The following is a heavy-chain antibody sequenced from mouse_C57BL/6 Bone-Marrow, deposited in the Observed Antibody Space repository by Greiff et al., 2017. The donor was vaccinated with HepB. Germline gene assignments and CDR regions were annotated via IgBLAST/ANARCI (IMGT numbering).Heavy chain of an antibody. Sequence: VQLQQSGPELVKPGASVKIPCKASGYTFTDYNMDWVKQSHGKSLEWIGDINPNNGGTIYNQKFKGKATLTVDKSSSTAYMEFRSLTSEDTAVYYCARGREFADWVQGTLVTVSA. CDR1: GYTFTDYN. V-gene: IGHV1-18*01. CDR2: INPNNGGT. J-gene: IGHJ3*01. CDR3: ARGREFAD.